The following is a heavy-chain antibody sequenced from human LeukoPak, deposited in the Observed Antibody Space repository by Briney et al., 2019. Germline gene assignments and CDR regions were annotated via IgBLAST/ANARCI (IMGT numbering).Heavy chain of an antibody. D-gene: IGHD1-14*01. J-gene: IGHJ6*02. CDR2: IKQDGSEK. CDR3: ARDIIRGDSPYYYYGMDV. Sequence: AGGSLRLSCAASGFTFSSYWMSWVRPAPGKGLEWVANIKQDGSEKYYVDSVKGRFTISRDNAKNSLYLQMNSLRAEDTAVYYCARDIIRGDSPYYYYGMDVWGQGTTVTVSS. V-gene: IGHV3-7*01. CDR1: GFTFSSYW.